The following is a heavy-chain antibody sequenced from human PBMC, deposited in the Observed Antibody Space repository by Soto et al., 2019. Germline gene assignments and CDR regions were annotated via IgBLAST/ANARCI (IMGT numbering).Heavy chain of an antibody. J-gene: IGHJ3*01. V-gene: IGHV4-30-2*06. Sequence: QLQLQESGSGLVKPSQTLSLTCTVSGDSISSGVYSWTWIRQSPGKGLEWIGYIYRSGGSYYNPSLKSRVTISLDRSENQFSLGLAYLTAADTAVYYCARGITAGSGCAFDVWGQGTMVTVSS. CDR2: IYRSGGS. CDR3: ARGITAGSGCAFDV. D-gene: IGHD1-20*01. CDR1: GDSISSGVYS.